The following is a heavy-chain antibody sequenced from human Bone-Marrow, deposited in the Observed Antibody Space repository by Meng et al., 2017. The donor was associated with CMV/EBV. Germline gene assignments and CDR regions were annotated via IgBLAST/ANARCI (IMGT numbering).Heavy chain of an antibody. CDR3: ARDRINCSSTSCYQGTFDP. V-gene: IGHV1-18*01. CDR2: ISAYNGNT. D-gene: IGHD2-2*01. J-gene: IGHJ5*02. CDR1: GYTFTSYG. Sequence: ASVKVSCKASGYTFTSYGISWVRQAPGQGLEWMGWISAYNGNTNYAQKLQGRVTMTTDTSTRTAYMQLSRLRSEDTAVYYCARDRINCSSTSCYQGTFDPWGQGTLVTVSS.